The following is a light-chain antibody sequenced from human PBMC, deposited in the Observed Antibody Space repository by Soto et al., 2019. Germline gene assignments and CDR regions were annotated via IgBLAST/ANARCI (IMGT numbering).Light chain of an antibody. CDR3: AAWDDSLNGVV. CDR1: SSNIGGNT. Sequence: QSVLTQPPSASGTPGQSVSISCSGSSSNIGGNTVSWYQQLPGTAPKLLIYRNYQRPSGVPDRFSGSKSGTSVFLAISGLQSEDEADYYCAAWDDSLNGVVFGGGTKLTVL. CDR2: RNY. J-gene: IGLJ2*01. V-gene: IGLV1-44*01.